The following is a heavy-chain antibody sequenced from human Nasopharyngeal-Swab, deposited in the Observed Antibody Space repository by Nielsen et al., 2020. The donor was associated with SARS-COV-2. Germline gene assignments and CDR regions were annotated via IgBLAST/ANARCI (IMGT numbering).Heavy chain of an antibody. J-gene: IGHJ4*02. CDR1: GYTFTGYY. D-gene: IGHD6-19*01. V-gene: IGHV1-46*01. CDR2: INPSGGST. CDR3: ARSYSSGWADFDS. Sequence: ASVKVSCKASGYTFTGYYMHWVRQAPGQGLEWMGIINPSGGSTSYAQKFQGRVTMTRDTSTSTVYMELSSLRSEDTAVYYCARSYSSGWADFDSWGQGTLVTVSS.